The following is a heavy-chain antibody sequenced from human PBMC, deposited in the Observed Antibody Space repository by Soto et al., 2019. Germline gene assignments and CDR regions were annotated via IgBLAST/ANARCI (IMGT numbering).Heavy chain of an antibody. J-gene: IGHJ4*02. CDR3: AREGAHYTPLDH. V-gene: IGHV1-3*01. CDR2: INVGNGNT. CDR1: GYTFTDYA. D-gene: IGHD2-15*01. Sequence: ASVKVSCKASGYTFTDYAIHWVREAPGQGLEWMGWINVGNGNTGYSRKFQGRVTNVRDMSASTAYIEVTSLTSEDTAIYYCAREGAHYTPLDHWGQGTLVTVSS.